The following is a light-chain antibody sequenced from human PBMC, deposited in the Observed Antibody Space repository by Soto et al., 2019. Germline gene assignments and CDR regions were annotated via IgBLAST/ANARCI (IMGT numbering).Light chain of an antibody. J-gene: IGLJ1*01. CDR1: TSNIGTGYD. CDR2: GNI. V-gene: IGLV1-40*01. CDR3: QSYDRSLSGYV. Sequence: QSALTQPPSLSGAPGQRVTISCTGNTSNIGTGYDVHWYQQLPGRAPRVVIYGNIHRPSGVPERFSGSKSGTAASLSITGLQAEDEADYYCQSYDRSLSGYVFGSGTKVTVL.